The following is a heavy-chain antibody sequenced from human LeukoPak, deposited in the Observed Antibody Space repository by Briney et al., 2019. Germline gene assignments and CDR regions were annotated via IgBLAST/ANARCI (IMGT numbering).Heavy chain of an antibody. V-gene: IGHV4-34*01. CDR1: GFTFDDYA. Sequence: LRLSCAASGFTFDDYAMHWVRQAPGKGLEWIGEINHSGSTNYNPSLKSRVTISVDTSKNQFSLKLSSVTAADTAVYYCASLYYYDSIWGQGTLVTVSS. CDR2: INHSGST. D-gene: IGHD3-22*01. CDR3: ASLYYYDSI. J-gene: IGHJ4*02.